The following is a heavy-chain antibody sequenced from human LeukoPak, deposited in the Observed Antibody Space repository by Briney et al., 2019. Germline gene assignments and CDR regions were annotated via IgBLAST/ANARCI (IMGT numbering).Heavy chain of an antibody. CDR2: TVSEIDGGTT. J-gene: IGHJ6*02. CDR1: GFTFNYAW. CDR3: TTDEDWNYARKDV. D-gene: IGHD1-7*01. Sequence: GGSLRLSCAASGFTFNYAWMSWVRQVPGKGLEWVGQTVSEIDGGTTDYAAPVKGRFTISRDDSKSTLYLQMNSLKIEDTAVYYCTTDEDWNYARKDVWGRGSTVIVSS. V-gene: IGHV3-15*04.